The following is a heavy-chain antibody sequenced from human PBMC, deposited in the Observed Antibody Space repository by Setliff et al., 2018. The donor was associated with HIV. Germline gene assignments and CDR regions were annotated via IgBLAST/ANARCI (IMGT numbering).Heavy chain of an antibody. V-gene: IGHV3-23*01. Sequence: GGSLRLSCAAPGLTFEYYAMTWVRQAPGKGLEWVSGISGSGDSTYYAPAVKGRFTISRDNVKNILYLQMNSLGVEDTAVYYCARSGGIGNYHWDVWGKGTTVTVSS. CDR1: GLTFEYYA. CDR2: ISGSGDST. J-gene: IGHJ6*03. CDR3: ARSGGIGNYHWDV. D-gene: IGHD3-16*01.